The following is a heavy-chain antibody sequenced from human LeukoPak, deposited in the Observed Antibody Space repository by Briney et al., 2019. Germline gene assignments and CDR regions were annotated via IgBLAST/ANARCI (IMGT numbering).Heavy chain of an antibody. V-gene: IGHV3-23*01. D-gene: IGHD6-19*01. Sequence: GGSLRLSCAASKFAFSSYAMSWVRQAPGKGLEWVSAISGGGGNTYYADSVKGRFTISRDNSKNTLYLQMNSLRAEDTAVYYCAGTSSGPERRGMDVWGQGTTVTVSS. CDR2: ISGGGGNT. CDR3: AGTSSGPERRGMDV. J-gene: IGHJ6*02. CDR1: KFAFSSYA.